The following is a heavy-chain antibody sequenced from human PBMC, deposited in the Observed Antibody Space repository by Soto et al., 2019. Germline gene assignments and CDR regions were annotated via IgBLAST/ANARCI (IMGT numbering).Heavy chain of an antibody. CDR2: IIPIFGTA. CDR3: ARDLRDYVWGSYRYRGPFDY. V-gene: IGHV1-69*01. CDR1: GGTFSSYA. Sequence: QVQLVQSGAEVKKPGSSVKVSCKASGGTFSSYAISWVRQAPGQGLEWMGGIIPIFGTANYAQKFQGRVTITAGESTSTVYLELSSLRSEDTAVYSGARDLRDYVWGSYRYRGPFDYWGQGTLVTVSS. J-gene: IGHJ4*02. D-gene: IGHD3-16*02.